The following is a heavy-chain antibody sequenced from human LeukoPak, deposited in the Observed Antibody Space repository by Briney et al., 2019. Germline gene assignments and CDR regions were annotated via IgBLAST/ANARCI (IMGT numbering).Heavy chain of an antibody. Sequence: SETLSLTCTLSGVSITNRRYYWGWVRQPPGKELEWIGTIHYGGNTYYNPSLRSRVTISVDSSSNQFSLRLSSMTAADTAVYYCAGYSGSDWRNYFDYWGQGFLVTVSS. CDR1: GVSITNRRYY. V-gene: IGHV4-39*01. D-gene: IGHD5-12*01. CDR2: IHYGGNT. J-gene: IGHJ4*02. CDR3: AGYSGSDWRNYFDY.